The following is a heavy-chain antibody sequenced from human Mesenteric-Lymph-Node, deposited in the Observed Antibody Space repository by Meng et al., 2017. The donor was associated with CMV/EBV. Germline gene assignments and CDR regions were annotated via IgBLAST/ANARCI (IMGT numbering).Heavy chain of an antibody. Sequence: GESLKISCTASGFTFRSYAMSWVRQAPGKGLEWVSGISSSGDGTYYADSVKGRFTISRDNSRLTLYLQMSSLVVEDTALYYCAKVIEDYSSGWPLGSWGQGTLVTVSS. CDR1: GFTFRSYA. D-gene: IGHD6-19*01. V-gene: IGHV3-23*01. CDR2: ISSSGDGT. J-gene: IGHJ5*02. CDR3: AKVIEDYSSGWPLGS.